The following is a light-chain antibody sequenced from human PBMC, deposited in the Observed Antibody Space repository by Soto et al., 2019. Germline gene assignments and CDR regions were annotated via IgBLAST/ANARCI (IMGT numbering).Light chain of an antibody. Sequence: IVLTQSPGTLSLSPGERATLSCRASQSVGSNFLAWYQQKRGQAPRILIYAASNRASGIPDRFSGSGSGSDFTLAISRLEPEDFAVYYCQQYCSPPWAFGQGTRVEI. CDR2: AAS. CDR3: QQYCSPPWA. J-gene: IGKJ1*01. CDR1: QSVGSNF. V-gene: IGKV3-20*01.